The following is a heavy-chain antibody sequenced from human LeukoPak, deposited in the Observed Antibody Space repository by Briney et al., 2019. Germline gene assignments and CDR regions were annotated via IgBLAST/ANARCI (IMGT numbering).Heavy chain of an antibody. CDR2: IHSGGST. D-gene: IGHD5-24*01. J-gene: IGHJ4*02. CDR1: GFIVSSNY. CDR3: AKAIRDGYSNFDY. V-gene: IGHV3-53*01. Sequence: PGGSLRLSCAASGFIVSSNYMSWVRQAPGKGLEWVSVIHSGGSTYYVDSVKGRFTISRDNSKNTLYLQMNSLRAEDTAIYYCAKAIRDGYSNFDYWGQGTLVTVSS.